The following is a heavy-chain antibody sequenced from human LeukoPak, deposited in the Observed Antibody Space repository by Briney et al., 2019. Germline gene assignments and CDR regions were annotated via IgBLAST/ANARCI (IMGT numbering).Heavy chain of an antibody. CDR3: AKDMFTGTTGDCDY. V-gene: IGHV3-9*01. CDR2: ISWNSGSI. Sequence: GGSLRLSSAASRFTFNDYAMHWVRQAPGKGLEWVSGISWNSGSIGYADSVKGRFTISRDNAKNSLYLQMNSLRDEDTALYYCAKDMFTGTTGDCDYWGQGTLVTVSS. CDR1: RFTFNDYA. J-gene: IGHJ4*02. D-gene: IGHD1-1*01.